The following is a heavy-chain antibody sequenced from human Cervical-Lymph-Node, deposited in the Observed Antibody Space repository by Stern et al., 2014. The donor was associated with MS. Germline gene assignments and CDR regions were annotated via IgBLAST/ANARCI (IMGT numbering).Heavy chain of an antibody. CDR3: ARDGRGNFFYFDL. V-gene: IGHV1-69*01. D-gene: IGHD4-23*01. J-gene: IGHJ2*01. Sequence: QVQLVQSGAELKMPGSSVRISCKASGGTFTSYAINWGRQAPGQGPEWMGGNIPMFGTINYAQNFQGRVTISADESTGTAYMELTGLTSEDTAVFYCARDGRGNFFYFDLWGRGTLVTVSS. CDR2: NIPMFGTI. CDR1: GGTFTSYA.